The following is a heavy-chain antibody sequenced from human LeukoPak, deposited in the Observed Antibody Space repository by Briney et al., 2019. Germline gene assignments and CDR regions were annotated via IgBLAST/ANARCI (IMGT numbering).Heavy chain of an antibody. J-gene: IGHJ4*02. CDR3: VKGQRYYYDNSGYYSDYFDY. V-gene: IGHV3-30*18. D-gene: IGHD3-22*01. Sequence: GGSLRLSCAVSGFTFSSYGMYWVRQAPGKGLEWVAVISYDESNKYYADSVKGRFTISRDNYKNTLYLQMNSLRAEDTAVFYCVKGQRYYYDNSGYYSDYFDYWGQGTLVTVSS. CDR1: GFTFSSYG. CDR2: ISYDESNK.